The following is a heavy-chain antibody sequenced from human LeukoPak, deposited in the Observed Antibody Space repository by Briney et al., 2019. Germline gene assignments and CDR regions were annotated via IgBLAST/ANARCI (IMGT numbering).Heavy chain of an antibody. CDR1: GYTFTSYD. CDR2: MNSNSGNT. V-gene: IGHV1-8*01. J-gene: IGHJ3*02. Sequence: GASVKVSCKASGYTFTSYDINWVRQATGQGLEWMGWMNSNSGNTGYAQKFQGRVTMTRNTSISTAYMELSSLRSEDTAVYYCARDTYYYDSSGYPDNAFDIWGQGTMVTVSS. D-gene: IGHD3-22*01. CDR3: ARDTYYYDSSGYPDNAFDI.